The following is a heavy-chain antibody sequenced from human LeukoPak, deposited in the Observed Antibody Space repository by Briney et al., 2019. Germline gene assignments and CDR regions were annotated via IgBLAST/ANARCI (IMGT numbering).Heavy chain of an antibody. J-gene: IGHJ5*02. V-gene: IGHV4-61*01. CDR3: ASPRSYYDSSGYYIS. Sequence: PSETLSLTCTVSGGSVSSGSYYWSWIRQPPGKGLEWIGYIYYSGSTNYNPSLKSRVIISVDTSKNQFSLKLSSVTAADTAVYYCASPRSYYDSSGYYISWGQGTLVTVSS. D-gene: IGHD3-22*01. CDR1: GGSVSSGSYY. CDR2: IYYSGST.